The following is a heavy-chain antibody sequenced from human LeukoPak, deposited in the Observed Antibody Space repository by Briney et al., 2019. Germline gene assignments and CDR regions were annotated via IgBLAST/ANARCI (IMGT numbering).Heavy chain of an antibody. J-gene: IGHJ5*02. CDR3: AKDGPYSSGFDP. CDR2: ISGSGGST. Sequence: SGGTLRLSCGASGFSFRSYDMTWVRQAPGKGLEWVSTISGSGGSTYYADSVKGRFTISRDNSKNTLYLQMNSLRAEDTAVYYCAKDGPYSSGFDPWGQGTLVTVSS. D-gene: IGHD6-19*01. V-gene: IGHV3-23*01. CDR1: GFSFRSYD.